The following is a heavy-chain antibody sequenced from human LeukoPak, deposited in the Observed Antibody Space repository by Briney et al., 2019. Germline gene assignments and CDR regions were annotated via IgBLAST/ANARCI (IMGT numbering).Heavy chain of an antibody. CDR2: ISTYDGNA. V-gene: IGHV1-18*01. CDR1: GYIFTKYG. J-gene: IGHJ5*02. Sequence: GASVKVSCESSGYIFTKYGISWVRQAPGQGLEWMGWISTYDGNANYAQQLQGRVTMTKDTSTSTAYMELRSPISDDTAVYYCARDRGLSCRGGTCSMESWGQGTLVTVSS. CDR3: ARDRGLSCRGGTCSMES. D-gene: IGHD2-15*01.